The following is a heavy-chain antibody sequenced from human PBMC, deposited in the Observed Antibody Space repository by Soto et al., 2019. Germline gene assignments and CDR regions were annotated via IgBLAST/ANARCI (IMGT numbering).Heavy chain of an antibody. V-gene: IGHV5-51*01. J-gene: IGHJ6*02. CDR2: MFPGDSDT. Sequence: GESLKISCNGSGYSFTTYWICWVRQLPGQGLEWMGVMFPGDSDTRYSPSFQGQVTMSADPSTNTAYLEWSSLKAADSAMYYCARVPDSSLGTMDVWGQGTTVIVSS. CDR3: ARVPDSSLGTMDV. CDR1: GYSFTTYW. D-gene: IGHD6-19*01.